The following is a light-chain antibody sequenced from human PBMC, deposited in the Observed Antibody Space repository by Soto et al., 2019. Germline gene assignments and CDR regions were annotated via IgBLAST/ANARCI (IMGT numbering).Light chain of an antibody. CDR2: KAS. Sequence: GDRVTIPCRASQSITNYLDWYQHRPGKAPKLLIYKASTLETGVPSRFSGSGSGTEFTLTISSLQPDDFATYYGHQHSGYSPYTFGQGTMLEIK. CDR3: HQHSGYSPYT. V-gene: IGKV1-5*03. CDR1: QSITNY. J-gene: IGKJ2*01.